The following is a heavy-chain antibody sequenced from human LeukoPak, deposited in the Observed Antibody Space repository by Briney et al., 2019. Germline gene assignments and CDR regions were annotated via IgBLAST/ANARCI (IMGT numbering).Heavy chain of an antibody. Sequence: PSETLSLTCTVSGGSFSSGTYYWSWIRQPPGKGLEWIGYIYYSGSTNYNPSLKSRVTISVDTSKNQFSLKLSSVTAADTAVYYCARDRGSYGYPMDVWGQGTTVTVSS. D-gene: IGHD3-16*01. J-gene: IGHJ6*02. CDR2: IYYSGST. CDR3: ARDRGSYGYPMDV. CDR1: GGSFSSGTYY. V-gene: IGHV4-61*01.